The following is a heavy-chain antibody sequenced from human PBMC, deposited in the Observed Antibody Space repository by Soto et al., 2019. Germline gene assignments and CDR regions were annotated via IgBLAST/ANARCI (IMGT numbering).Heavy chain of an antibody. CDR2: IYWDDDK. D-gene: IGHD1-20*01. CDR3: AHRLGGYTWNDGYLDY. V-gene: IGHV2-5*02. Sequence: QITLKESGPTPVTPTQTLTLTCSFSGFSLTTRPMGVGWIRQPPGKPLEWLAVIYWDDDKRYSPSLRSRLTITKDTSKKQVVLTVTNMDPVDTATYYCAHRLGGYTWNDGYLDYWGQGILVTVSS. J-gene: IGHJ4*02. CDR1: GFSLTTRPMG.